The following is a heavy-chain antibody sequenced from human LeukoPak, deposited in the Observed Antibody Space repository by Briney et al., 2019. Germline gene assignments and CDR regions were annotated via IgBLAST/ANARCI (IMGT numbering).Heavy chain of an antibody. CDR2: IYSDGST. CDR3: AREDSGSYYSPYDY. D-gene: IGHD3-10*01. Sequence: GGSLRLSCAASGFTVSSNYMSWVRQAPGKGLEWVSVIYSDGSTYYADSVKGRFTISRDNSKNTLYLQMNSLRAEDTAVYYCAREDSGSYYSPYDYWGQGTLVTVSS. V-gene: IGHV3-66*01. CDR1: GFTVSSNY. J-gene: IGHJ4*02.